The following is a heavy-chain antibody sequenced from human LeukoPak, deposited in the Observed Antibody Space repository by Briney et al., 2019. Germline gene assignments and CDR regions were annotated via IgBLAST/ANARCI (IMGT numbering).Heavy chain of an antibody. CDR1: GHSISSGYY. D-gene: IGHD4-17*01. Sequence: SETLSLTCAVSGHSISSGYYWGWIRPPPGKGLEWIGSISHSGTSYYNPSLNSRVTISVETSKNQVSLKMISVTAADTAVYYCARPITMTTVRDPFDIWGQGTKVTVSS. J-gene: IGHJ3*02. CDR2: ISHSGTS. CDR3: ARPITMTTVRDPFDI. V-gene: IGHV4-38-2*01.